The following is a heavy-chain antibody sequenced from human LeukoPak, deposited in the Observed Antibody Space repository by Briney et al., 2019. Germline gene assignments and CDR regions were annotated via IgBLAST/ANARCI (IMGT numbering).Heavy chain of an antibody. J-gene: IGHJ4*02. D-gene: IGHD3-10*01. V-gene: IGHV4-34*01. CDR2: IYHSGST. CDR3: ARGILLLSITMVRGVLFDY. CDR1: GGSFSGYY. Sequence: SETLSLTCAVYGGSFSGYYWSWIRQPPGKGLEWIGYIYHSGSTYYNPSLKSRVTISVDRSKNQFSLKLSSVTAADTAVYYCARGILLLSITMVRGVLFDYWGQGTLVTVSS.